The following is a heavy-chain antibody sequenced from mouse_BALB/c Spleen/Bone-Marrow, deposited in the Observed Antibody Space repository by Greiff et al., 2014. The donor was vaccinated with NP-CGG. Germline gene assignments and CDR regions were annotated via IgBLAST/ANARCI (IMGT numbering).Heavy chain of an antibody. CDR2: INPSNGGT. CDR1: GYTFISYY. Sequence: VQLQQSGAELVKPGASVKLSCKASGYTFISYYMYWVKQRPGQGLEWIGGINPSNGGTNFNEKFKSKATLTVDKSSSTAYMQLSSLTSEDSAVYYCTRYGYDPLYAMDYWGQGTSVTVSS. D-gene: IGHD2-3*01. J-gene: IGHJ4*01. CDR3: TRYGYDPLYAMDY. V-gene: IGHV1S81*02.